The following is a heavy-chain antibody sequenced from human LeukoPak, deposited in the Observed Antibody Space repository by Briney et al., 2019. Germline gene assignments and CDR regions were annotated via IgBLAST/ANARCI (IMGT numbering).Heavy chain of an antibody. D-gene: IGHD3-10*01. CDR1: GGSISSYY. Sequence: SETLSLTCTVSGGSISSYYWSWIRQPPGKGLEWIGYIHYSGTTNYNPSLKSRVTISVDTSKNQFSLKLSSVTAADTAVYYCARLIGVKMVRGVIIYNNWFDPWGQGTLVTVSS. J-gene: IGHJ5*02. CDR3: ARLIGVKMVRGVIIYNNWFDP. V-gene: IGHV4-59*01. CDR2: IHYSGTT.